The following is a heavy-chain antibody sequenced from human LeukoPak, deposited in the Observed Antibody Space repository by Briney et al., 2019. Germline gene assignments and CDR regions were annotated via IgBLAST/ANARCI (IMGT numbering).Heavy chain of an antibody. CDR3: AKSGYCSGGSCYSEY. Sequence: SETLSLTCTVSGGSISSYYWSWLRQPPGKGLEWIGYIYYSGSTNYNPSLKSRVTISVDTSKNQFSLKLSSVTAADTAVYYCAKSGYCSGGSCYSEYWGQGTLVTVSS. V-gene: IGHV4-59*08. CDR1: GGSISSYY. CDR2: IYYSGST. J-gene: IGHJ4*02. D-gene: IGHD2-15*01.